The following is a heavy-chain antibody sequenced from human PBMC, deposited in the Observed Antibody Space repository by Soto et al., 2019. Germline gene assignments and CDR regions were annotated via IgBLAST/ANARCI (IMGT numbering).Heavy chain of an antibody. CDR1: GFTFSSYA. Sequence: GGSLRLSCAASGFTFSSYAMSWVRQAPGKGLEWVSAISGSGGSTYYADSVKGRFTISRDNSKNTLYLQMNSLSAEDKAVSYCAKDETYYDLRSGYLLWGQGTLVTVSS. CDR2: ISGSGGST. V-gene: IGHV3-23*01. J-gene: IGHJ4*02. D-gene: IGHD3-3*01. CDR3: AKDETYYDLRSGYLL.